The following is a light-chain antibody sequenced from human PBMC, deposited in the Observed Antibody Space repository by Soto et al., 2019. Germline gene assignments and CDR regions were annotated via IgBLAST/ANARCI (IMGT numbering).Light chain of an antibody. CDR2: GAS. J-gene: IGKJ1*01. V-gene: IGKV3-15*01. Sequence: ETVMTQSPATLSVSPGERATLSCRASQSVSTNLAWYQHKPGQAPRLLISGASTRATGLPARFSGSGSGTEFTPTISSLQSEDFAVYYCQQYNNWPGTFGQGTKVDIK. CDR3: QQYNNWPGT. CDR1: QSVSTN.